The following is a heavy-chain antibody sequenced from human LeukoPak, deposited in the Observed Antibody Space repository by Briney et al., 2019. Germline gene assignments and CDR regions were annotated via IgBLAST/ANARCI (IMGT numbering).Heavy chain of an antibody. Sequence: PGGSLRLSCAASGFTFSGNGIHWVRQAPGKGLEWVAFIQYSGRTQYYAESVEGRFTISRDNSKNTLYLQMNSLRAEDTAVYYCARDARGWEWELTGSLDYWGQGTLVTVSS. J-gene: IGHJ4*02. V-gene: IGHV3-30*02. CDR2: IQYSGRTQ. D-gene: IGHD1-26*01. CDR1: GFTFSGNG. CDR3: ARDARGWEWELTGSLDY.